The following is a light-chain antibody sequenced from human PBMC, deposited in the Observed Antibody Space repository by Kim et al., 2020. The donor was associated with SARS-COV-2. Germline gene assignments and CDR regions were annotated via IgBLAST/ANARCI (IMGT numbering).Light chain of an antibody. Sequence: SVRDRVTITCRTRQSINSYLDWYQQTPRKAPKLLHYSASSLRRGVPARFSGSGFGTNFTLPISWLQPEGFATYFFQQSFSPLYTFGQGTRREN. CDR1: QSINSY. CDR2: SAS. J-gene: IGKJ2*01. V-gene: IGKV1-39*01. CDR3: QQSFSPLYT.